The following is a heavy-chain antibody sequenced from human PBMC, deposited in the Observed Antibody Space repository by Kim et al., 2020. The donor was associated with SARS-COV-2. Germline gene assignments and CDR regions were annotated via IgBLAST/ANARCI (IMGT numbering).Heavy chain of an antibody. CDR2: INTNTGNP. D-gene: IGHD6-13*01. CDR1: GYTFTSYA. J-gene: IGHJ5*02. V-gene: IGHV7-4-1*02. CDR3: ARGEWQQLVHGWFDP. Sequence: ASVKVSCKASGYTFTSYAMNWVRQAPGQGLEWMGWINTNTGNPTYAQGFTGRFVFSLDTSVSTAYLQISSLKAEDTTVYYCARGEWQQLVHGWFDPWGQGTLVTVSS.